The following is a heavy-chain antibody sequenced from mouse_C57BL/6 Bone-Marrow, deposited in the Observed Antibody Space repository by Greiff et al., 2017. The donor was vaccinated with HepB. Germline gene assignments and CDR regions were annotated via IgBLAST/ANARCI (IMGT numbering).Heavy chain of an antibody. J-gene: IGHJ3*01. CDR3: ARGRSTRGFAY. V-gene: IGHV1-82*01. Sequence: QVQLQQSGPELVKPGASVKISCKASGYAFSSSWMNWVKQRPGKGLEWIGRIYPGDGDTNYNGKFKGKATLTVDQSSSTAYMQLNSLTSEDSAVYYCARGRSTRGFAYWGQGTLVTVSA. CDR1: GYAFSSSW. CDR2: IYPGDGDT.